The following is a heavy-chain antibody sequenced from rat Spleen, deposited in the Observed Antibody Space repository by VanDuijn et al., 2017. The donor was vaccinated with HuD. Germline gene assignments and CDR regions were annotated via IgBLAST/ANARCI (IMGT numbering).Heavy chain of an antibody. J-gene: IGHJ2*01. CDR1: GFSFSNYW. D-gene: IGHD1-11*01. Sequence: EVQLVETGGDLVQPGGSLKLSCVASGFSFSNYWMYWIRQAPGKGLEWVSSINTDGGSTYYLDSVKGRFTISRDNAKSTLYLQMDSLRSEDTATYYCASLNYGGYIEEFDYWGQGVMVTVSS. CDR2: INTDGGST. V-gene: IGHV5-58*01. CDR3: ASLNYGGYIEEFDY.